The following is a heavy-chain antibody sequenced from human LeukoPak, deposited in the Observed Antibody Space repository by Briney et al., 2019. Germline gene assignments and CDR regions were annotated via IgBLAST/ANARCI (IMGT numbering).Heavy chain of an antibody. D-gene: IGHD2-15*01. CDR3: AGDIVGRKNFDY. J-gene: IGHJ4*02. Sequence: PSETLSLTCTVSGGSISSHYWSWIRQPPGKGLEWIGYIYYSGSTNYNPSLKSRVTISVDTSKNQFSLKLSSVTAADTAVYYCAGDIVGRKNFDYWGQGTLVTVSS. CDR1: GGSISSHY. V-gene: IGHV4-59*08. CDR2: IYYSGST.